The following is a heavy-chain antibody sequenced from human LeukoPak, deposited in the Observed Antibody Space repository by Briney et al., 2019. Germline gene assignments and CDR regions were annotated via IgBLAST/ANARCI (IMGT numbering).Heavy chain of an antibody. Sequence: ASVKVSCKTSGYSFTSYNLHWVRQAPGQRLEWMGIINPSGGNTNYAQKFQGRVTMTRDTSISTTYMELSRLGSDDTAVYYCASQPYYFDSSGYYDYWGQGTLVTVSS. J-gene: IGHJ4*02. D-gene: IGHD3-22*01. CDR2: INPSGGNT. CDR1: GYSFTSYN. CDR3: ASQPYYFDSSGYYDY. V-gene: IGHV1-2*02.